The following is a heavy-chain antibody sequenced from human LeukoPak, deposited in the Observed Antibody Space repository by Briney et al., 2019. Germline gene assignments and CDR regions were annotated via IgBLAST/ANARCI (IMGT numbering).Heavy chain of an antibody. V-gene: IGHV4-31*03. Sequence: SETLSLTCTVSGGSISSGGYYWSWIRQHPGKGLEWIGYIYYSGSTYYNPSLRSRVTILVDTSKNQLSLKLNSVTAADTAVYYCARDRSGYDYPYFDYWGQGTLVTVSS. CDR3: ARDRSGYDYPYFDY. CDR2: IYYSGST. CDR1: GGSISSGGYY. D-gene: IGHD5-12*01. J-gene: IGHJ4*02.